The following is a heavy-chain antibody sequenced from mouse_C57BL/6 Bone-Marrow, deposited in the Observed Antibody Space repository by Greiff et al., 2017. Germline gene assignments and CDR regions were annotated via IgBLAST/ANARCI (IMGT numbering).Heavy chain of an antibody. CDR2: INPYNGCT. CDR3: ASVSNLYFDS. Sequence: VQLQQSGPVLVKPGASVKMSCKASGYTFNDYYMNWVQQSHGTSLEWIGVINPYNGCTSYNQKFQGKATLTVYKSSSTAYMELNSLTSEDSAVYSCASVSNLYFDSWGQGTTLTVSS. J-gene: IGHJ2*01. CDR1: GYTFNDYY. V-gene: IGHV1-19*01. D-gene: IGHD2-5*01.